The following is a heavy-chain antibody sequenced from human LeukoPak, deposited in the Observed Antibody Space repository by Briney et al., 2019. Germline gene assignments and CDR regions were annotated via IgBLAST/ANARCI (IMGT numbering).Heavy chain of an antibody. D-gene: IGHD3-10*01. J-gene: IGHJ4*02. CDR3: ARDYGSGSYYVY. V-gene: IGHV3-21*01. Sequence: GESLRLSCAASGFTFSSYSMNWVRQSPGKGLEWVSSISRSSSYIYYADSVKGRFTISRDNAKNSLYLQMDSLRAEDMAVYYCARDYGSGSYYVYWGQGTLVTVSS. CDR1: GFTFSSYS. CDR2: ISRSSSYI.